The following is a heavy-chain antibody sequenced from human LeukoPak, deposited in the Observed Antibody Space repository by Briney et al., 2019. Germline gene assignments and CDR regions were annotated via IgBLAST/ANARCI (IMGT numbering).Heavy chain of an antibody. D-gene: IGHD6-19*01. Sequence: ETPALTCTVSGGSIRSSSYYWGWIRQPPGKGLEWIGSIYYSGSTYYNASLNSRGTISVDTSKNQFSLKLNSVTAADTAVYFCARQVVAVAGSGYFDYGGGDTVDTVSS. V-gene: IGHV4-39*01. CDR2: IYYSGST. J-gene: IGHJ4*02. CDR1: GGSIRSSSYY. CDR3: ARQVVAVAGSGYFDY.